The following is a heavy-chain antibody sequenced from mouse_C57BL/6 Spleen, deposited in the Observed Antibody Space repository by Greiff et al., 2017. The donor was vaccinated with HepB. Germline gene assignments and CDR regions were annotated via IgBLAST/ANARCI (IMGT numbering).Heavy chain of an antibody. CDR3: ARNGYYDYEDYAMDY. V-gene: IGHV2-9-1*01. D-gene: IGHD2-4*01. J-gene: IGHJ4*01. CDR1: GFSLTSYA. Sequence: VQLQQSGPGLVAPSQSLSITCTVSGFSLTSYAISWVRQPPGKGLEWLGVIWTGGGTNYNSALKSRLSISKDNSKSQVFLKMNSLQTDDTARYYCARNGYYDYEDYAMDYWGQGTSVTVSS. CDR2: IWTGGGT.